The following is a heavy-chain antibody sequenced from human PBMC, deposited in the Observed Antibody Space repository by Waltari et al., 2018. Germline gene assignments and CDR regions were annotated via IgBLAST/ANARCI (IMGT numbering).Heavy chain of an antibody. CDR1: GGSISSYY. CDR2: IYYSGST. CDR3: ARGIAVPFYYYYYMDV. Sequence: QVQLQESGPGLVKPSETLSLTCTVSGGSISSYYWSWIRQPPGKGLEWIGYIYYSGSTNYSPSLKSRVTISVDTSTNQFSLKLSSVTAADTAVYYCARGIAVPFYYYYYMDVWGKGTTVTISS. V-gene: IGHV4-59*08. J-gene: IGHJ6*03. D-gene: IGHD6-19*01.